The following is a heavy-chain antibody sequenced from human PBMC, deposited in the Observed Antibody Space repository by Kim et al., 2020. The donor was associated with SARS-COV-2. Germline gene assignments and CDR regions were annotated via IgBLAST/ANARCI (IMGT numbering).Heavy chain of an antibody. Sequence: ASVMVSCKASGYTFTSYAMNWVRQAPGQGLEWMGWINTNTGNPTYAQGFTGRFVFSLDTSVSTAYLQISSLKADDTAVYYCARDFVVPAATWFDPWGQGTLVTVSS. V-gene: IGHV7-4-1*02. D-gene: IGHD2-2*01. J-gene: IGHJ5*02. CDR1: GYTFTSYA. CDR2: INTNTGNP. CDR3: ARDFVVPAATWFDP.